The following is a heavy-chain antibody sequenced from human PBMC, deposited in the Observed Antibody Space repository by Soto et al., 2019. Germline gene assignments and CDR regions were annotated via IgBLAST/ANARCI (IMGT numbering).Heavy chain of an antibody. CDR3: ARRAKSLRGVTDYHYRMDV. Sequence: PSETLSLTCTISGASISSSGYYWGWIRQPPGKGLEWIGTISYSGSTFYNPSLKSRVTISADTSKNQFSLKLLSVTAADTAVYYRARRAKSLRGVTDYHYRMDVWGQGTKVTVSS. CDR2: ISYSGST. J-gene: IGHJ6*02. V-gene: IGHV4-39*01. CDR1: GASISSSGYY. D-gene: IGHD3-10*01.